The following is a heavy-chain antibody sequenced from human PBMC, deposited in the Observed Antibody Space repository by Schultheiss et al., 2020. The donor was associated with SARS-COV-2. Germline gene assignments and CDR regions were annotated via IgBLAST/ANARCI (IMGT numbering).Heavy chain of an antibody. CDR2: ISSSSSYI. D-gene: IGHD3-9*01. Sequence: GESLKISCAASGFTFSSYWMHWVRQAPGKGLVWVSSISSSSSYIYYADSVKGRFTISRDNAKNSLYLQMNSLRAEDTAVYYCARYPLPGYDILTGLPTFWGQGTLVTVSS. CDR1: GFTFSSYW. J-gene: IGHJ4*02. CDR3: ARYPLPGYDILTGLPTF. V-gene: IGHV3-21*01.